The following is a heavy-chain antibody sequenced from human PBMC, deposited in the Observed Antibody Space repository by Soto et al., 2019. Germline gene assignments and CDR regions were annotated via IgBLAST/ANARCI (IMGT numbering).Heavy chain of an antibody. CDR3: VNGRGRNYGMDV. CDR2: FDPEDGET. CDR1: GYTLTELS. D-gene: IGHD3-16*01. V-gene: IGHV1-24*01. Sequence: ASVKVSCKVSGYTLTELSMHWVRQAPGKGLEWMGGFDPEDGETIYAQKFQGRVTMTEDTSTDTAYMELSSLRSEDTAVYYCVNGRGRNYGMDVWGQGTTVTVSS. J-gene: IGHJ6*02.